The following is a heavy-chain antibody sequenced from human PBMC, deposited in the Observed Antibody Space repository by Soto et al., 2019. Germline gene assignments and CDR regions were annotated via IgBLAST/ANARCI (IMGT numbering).Heavy chain of an antibody. D-gene: IGHD3-10*01. CDR2: ISFDGTTE. CDR1: GFTFRNHG. V-gene: IGHV3-30*03. Sequence: GGSLRLSCAASGFTFRNHGIHWVRQAPGKGLEWVAVISFDGTTEYYADSVKGRFTVSGDSSKNTLFLQMNSLRADDTAVYYCARDDASGIFFPLFDPWGQGTLVTVSS. J-gene: IGHJ5*02. CDR3: ARDDASGIFFPLFDP.